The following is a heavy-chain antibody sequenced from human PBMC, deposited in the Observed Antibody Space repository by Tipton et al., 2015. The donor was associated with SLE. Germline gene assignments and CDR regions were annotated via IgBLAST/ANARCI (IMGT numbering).Heavy chain of an antibody. CDR1: GYSFTSYW. J-gene: IGHJ6*02. V-gene: IGHV5-51*01. Sequence: VQLVQSGAEVKKPGESLKISCKGSGYSFTSYWIGWVRQMPGKGLEWMGIIYPGDSYTNYSPSFQGHVTISADKSISTAYLQWSSLKASDTAMYYCARHYAFMDGDKYYYYGMDVWGQGTTVTVSS. D-gene: IGHD3/OR15-3a*01. CDR2: IYPGDSYT. CDR3: ARHYAFMDGDKYYYYGMDV.